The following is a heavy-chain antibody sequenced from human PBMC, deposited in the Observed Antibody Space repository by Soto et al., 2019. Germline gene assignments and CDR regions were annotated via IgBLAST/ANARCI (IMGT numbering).Heavy chain of an antibody. D-gene: IGHD2-15*01. J-gene: IGHJ1*01. CDR2: ISSSSSYT. Sequence: PGGSLRLSCAASGFTFSDYYMSWIRQAPGKGLEWVSYISSSSSYTNYADSVKGRFTISRDNAKNSLYLQMNSLRAEDTAVYYCARPPDCSGGSCHPGYFQHWGQGTLVTVSS. V-gene: IGHV3-11*06. CDR1: GFTFSDYY. CDR3: ARPPDCSGGSCHPGYFQH.